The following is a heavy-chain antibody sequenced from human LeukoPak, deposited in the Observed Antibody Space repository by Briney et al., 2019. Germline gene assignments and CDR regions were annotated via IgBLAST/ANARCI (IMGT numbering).Heavy chain of an antibody. D-gene: IGHD3-9*01. CDR2: IYSTGNT. Sequence: PSQTLSLTCAVSGGSLSSGDSYWSWLPQSPGKGLEWIGYIYSTGNTYYNPSLKSRVIQSVDTSNNQFSLELNPVTAADTAVYYCARDSNSSGYGGFDYWGQGSLVTVSS. J-gene: IGHJ4*02. CDR3: ARDSNSSGYGGFDY. V-gene: IGHV4-30-4*01. CDR1: GGSLSSGDSY.